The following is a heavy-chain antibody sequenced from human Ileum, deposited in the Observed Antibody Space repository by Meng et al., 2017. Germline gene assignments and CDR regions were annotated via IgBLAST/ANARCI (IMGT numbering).Heavy chain of an antibody. CDR2: MYPSGTT. CDR3: ARHIAVSGTRGFDS. V-gene: IGHV4-4*02. Sequence: GPLPESGLGLVQPSETLSLIFAVSGASISSGHWWSWVRQPPGKGLEWIGEMYPSGTTNYNPSLKSRVTISMDTSKNQLSLKLSSVTAADTAVYYCARHIAVSGTRGFDSWGQGTLVTVSS. J-gene: IGHJ4*02. D-gene: IGHD6-19*01. CDR1: GASISSGHW.